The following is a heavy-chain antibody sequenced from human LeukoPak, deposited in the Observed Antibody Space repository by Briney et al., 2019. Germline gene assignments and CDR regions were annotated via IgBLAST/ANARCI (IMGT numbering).Heavy chain of an antibody. CDR2: IYYSGST. CDR3: ARGGRAGVYNWFDP. J-gene: IGHJ5*02. CDR1: GGSISSYY. D-gene: IGHD2-8*01. V-gene: IGHV4-59*01. Sequence: SETLSLTCTVPGGSISSYYWSWIRQPPGKGLEWIGYIYYSGSTNYNPSLKSRVTISVDTSKNQFSLKLSSVTAADTAVYYCARGGRAGVYNWFDPWGQGTLVTVSS.